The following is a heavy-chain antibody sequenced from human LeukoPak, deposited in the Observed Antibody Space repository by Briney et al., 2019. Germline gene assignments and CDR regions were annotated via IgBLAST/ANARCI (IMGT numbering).Heavy chain of an antibody. CDR1: GFTVSSNY. D-gene: IGHD3-16*02. Sequence: GGSLRLSCAASGFTVSSNYMSWVRQAPGKGLEWVSVIYSGGSTYYADSVKGRFTISRHNSKNTLYLQMNSLRAEDTAVYYCARESRDYDYVWGSYRRYFDYWGQGTLVTVSS. J-gene: IGHJ4*02. CDR3: ARESRDYDYVWGSYRRYFDY. V-gene: IGHV3-53*04. CDR2: IYSGGST.